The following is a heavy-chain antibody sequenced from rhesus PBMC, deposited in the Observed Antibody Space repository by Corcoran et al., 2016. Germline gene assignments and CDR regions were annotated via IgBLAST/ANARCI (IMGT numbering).Heavy chain of an antibody. CDR2: IYYTGGGT. V-gene: IGHV3S18*01. D-gene: IGHD6-25*01. CDR3: ARDGYSGSPYYFAY. Sequence: EVQLVESGGGLAKPGGSLRLSCAASGLRFRDYSMYWVRQAPGKGLEWVSGIYYTGGGTYYADSVRGRFTISRENAKNTLYLQMDSLRVEDTAVYYCARDGYSGSPYYFAYWGQGVLVTISS. CDR1: GLRFRDYS. J-gene: IGHJ4*01.